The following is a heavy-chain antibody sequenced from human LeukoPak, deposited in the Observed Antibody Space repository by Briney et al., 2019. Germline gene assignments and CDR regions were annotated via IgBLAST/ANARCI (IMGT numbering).Heavy chain of an antibody. Sequence: SVKVSCKASGGTFSSYAISWVRQAPGQGLEWMGRIIPILGIANYAQKFQARVTITADKSTRTAYMELSSLRSDDTAVYYCARVAEDCSGTRCYAGVDYWGQGTLVTVSS. CDR2: IIPILGIA. J-gene: IGHJ4*02. CDR3: ARVAEDCSGTRCYAGVDY. V-gene: IGHV1-69*04. CDR1: GGTFSSYA. D-gene: IGHD2-2*01.